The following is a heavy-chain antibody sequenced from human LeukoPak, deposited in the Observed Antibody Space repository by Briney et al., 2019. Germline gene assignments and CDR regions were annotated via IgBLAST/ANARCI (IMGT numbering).Heavy chain of an antibody. CDR1: GGSISSGDYY. V-gene: IGHV4-30-4*01. D-gene: IGHD3-10*01. Sequence: TLSLTCTVSGGSISSGDYYWSWIRQPPGMGLEWVEYIYYRESTYYNPSLKSRLTISVDTSKNQFSLKLSSVTAADTAVYYCARVLKNNYYGSGNSYPRYFDYWGQGTLVTVSS. J-gene: IGHJ4*02. CDR3: ARVLKNNYYGSGNSYPRYFDY. CDR2: IYYREST.